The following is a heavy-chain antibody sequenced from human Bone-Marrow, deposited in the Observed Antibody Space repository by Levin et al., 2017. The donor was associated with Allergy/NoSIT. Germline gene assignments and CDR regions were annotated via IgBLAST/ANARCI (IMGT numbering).Heavy chain of an antibody. D-gene: IGHD3-10*01. J-gene: IGHJ4*01. Sequence: ETLSLTCTVSGDSINNTNYCWAWIRQPPGKGLEWIGSICNSGTTYYSPSLKSRVTLSVETSKNQFSLKLSSMTSADTAVYFCARPSTTIRGIIITNFDYWGHGTLVTVSS. V-gene: IGHV4-39*01. CDR2: ICNSGTT. CDR3: ARPSTTIRGIIITNFDY. CDR1: GDSINNTNYC.